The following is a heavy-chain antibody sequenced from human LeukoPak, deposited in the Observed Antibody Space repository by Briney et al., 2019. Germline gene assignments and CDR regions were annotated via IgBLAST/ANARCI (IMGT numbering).Heavy chain of an antibody. CDR3: AKNGEDYYDSSGYPYGMDV. J-gene: IGHJ6*02. D-gene: IGHD3-22*01. V-gene: IGHV3-23*01. CDR2: ISGSGGST. CDR1: GFTFSSYA. Sequence: GGFLRLSCAAPGFTFSSYAMSWVRQAPGKGLEWVSAISGSGGSTYYADSVKGRFTISRDNSKNTLYLQMNSLRAEDTAVYYCAKNGEDYYDSSGYPYGMDVWGQGTTVTVSS.